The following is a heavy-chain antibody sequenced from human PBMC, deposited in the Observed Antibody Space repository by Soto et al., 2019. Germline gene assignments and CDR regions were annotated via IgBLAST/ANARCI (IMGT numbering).Heavy chain of an antibody. V-gene: IGHV3-23*01. D-gene: IGHD3-10*01. Sequence: HPVGSLRLSCVDSGLIFGSRAMSWVRQAPGEGLQWVATITDTGGDAKYADSVRGRFVISRDNSQKTLYLQMTSLTAEDSAMYFCARGSTDSYPGSRIFDLWGRGTLVTVSS. CDR2: ITDTGGDA. J-gene: IGHJ4*02. CDR1: GLIFGSRA. CDR3: ARGSTDSYPGSRIFDL.